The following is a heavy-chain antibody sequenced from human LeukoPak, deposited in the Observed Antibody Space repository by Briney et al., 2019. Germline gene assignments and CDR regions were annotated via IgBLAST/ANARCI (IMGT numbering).Heavy chain of an antibody. Sequence: ASVKVSCKASGYTFTNFDINWVRQAPGQGLEWMGWMNPVSGNAGSAQKFQGRITLTRDTSINTAYMELSSLRSDDTAFYYCARAPMGAAALYWGQGTLVTVSS. V-gene: IGHV1-8*01. J-gene: IGHJ4*02. CDR1: GYTFTNFD. D-gene: IGHD6-13*01. CDR2: MNPVSGNA. CDR3: ARAPMGAAALY.